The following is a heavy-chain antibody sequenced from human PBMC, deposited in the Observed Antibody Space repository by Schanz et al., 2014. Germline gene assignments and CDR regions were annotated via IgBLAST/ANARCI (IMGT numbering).Heavy chain of an antibody. CDR3: ASADYTNYFDY. J-gene: IGHJ4*02. D-gene: IGHD4-4*01. Sequence: QVQLVDSGGGVVQPGRSLRLSCAASGFKFSIYAMHWVRQAPGKGLEWVAVISYDGRSKDYADSVKGRFTISRDNSKNTVFLETNSLRGEEKAVYYCASADYTNYFDYWGQGTLVTVSS. CDR2: ISYDGRSK. V-gene: IGHV3-30*04. CDR1: GFKFSIYA.